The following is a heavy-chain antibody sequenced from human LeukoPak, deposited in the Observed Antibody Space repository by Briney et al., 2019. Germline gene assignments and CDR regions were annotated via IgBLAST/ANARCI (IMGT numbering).Heavy chain of an antibody. CDR2: IYHSGST. V-gene: IGHV4-38-2*02. Sequence: ASETLSLTCTVSGYSISSGYYWGWIRPPPGKGLEWIGSIYHSGSTYYNPSLKSRVTISVDTSKNQFSLKLSSVTAADTAVYYCARGGQQWLTDAAFDYWGQGTLVTVSS. D-gene: IGHD6-19*01. CDR3: ARGGQQWLTDAAFDY. CDR1: GYSISSGYY. J-gene: IGHJ4*02.